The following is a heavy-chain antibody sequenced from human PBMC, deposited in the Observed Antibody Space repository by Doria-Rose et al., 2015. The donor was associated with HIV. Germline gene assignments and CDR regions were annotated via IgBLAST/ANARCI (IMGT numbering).Heavy chain of an antibody. CDR3: ARIKSSRWYHKYYFDF. Sequence: TLKESGPVLVKPTETLTLTCTVSGVSLSSPGMGVSWIRQPPGKALEWLANIFSDDERSYKTSLKSRLTISRGTAKSRVVRTMTDMDPVDTATYYCARIKSSRWYHKYYFDFWGQGTLVIVSA. CDR2: IFSDDER. D-gene: IGHD6-13*01. J-gene: IGHJ4*02. CDR1: GVSLSSPGMG. V-gene: IGHV2-26*01.